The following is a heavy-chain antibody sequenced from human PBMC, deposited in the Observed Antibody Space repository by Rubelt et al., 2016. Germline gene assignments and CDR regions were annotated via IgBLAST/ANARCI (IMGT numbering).Heavy chain of an antibody. CDR3: ARDARIAVAGAKRSLDP. V-gene: IGHV4-34*01. CDR2: INHSGST. D-gene: IGHD6-19*01. CDR1: GGSFSGYY. Sequence: QVQLQQWGAGLLKPSETLSLTCAVYGGSFSGYYWSWIRQPPGKGLEWIGEINHSGSTNYNPSLKIRVTISVDTSKNQFSLKLISVTAADTAVYYCARDARIAVAGAKRSLDPWGQGTLVTVSS. J-gene: IGHJ5*02.